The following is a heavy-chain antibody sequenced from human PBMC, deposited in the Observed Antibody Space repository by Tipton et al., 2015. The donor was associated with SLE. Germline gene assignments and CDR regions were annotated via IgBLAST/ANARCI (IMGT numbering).Heavy chain of an antibody. Sequence: SLRLSCAASGFTFNIYSMNWGRQVPGKGLEWLAFISGTSSMIFYADSVRGRFTISRDNAKNSLYLQMHSLRAEDTAVYYCAREGGWYSSSSTDDAFDLWGQGTLVTVSS. CDR1: GFTFNIYS. D-gene: IGHD6-6*01. J-gene: IGHJ3*01. CDR3: AREGGWYSSSSTDDAFDL. CDR2: ISGTSSMI. V-gene: IGHV3-21*03.